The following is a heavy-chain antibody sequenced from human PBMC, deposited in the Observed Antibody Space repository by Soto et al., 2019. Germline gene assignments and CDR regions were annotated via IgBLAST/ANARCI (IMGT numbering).Heavy chain of an antibody. Sequence: ESGGGVVQPGRSLRLSCAASGFTFSSYAMHWVRQAPGKGLEWVAVISYDGSNKYYADSVKGRFTISRDNSKNTLYLQMNSLRAEDTAVYYCARGGYSGYERFDYWGQGTLVTVSS. CDR3: ARGGYSGYERFDY. J-gene: IGHJ4*02. V-gene: IGHV3-30-3*01. CDR1: GFTFSSYA. CDR2: ISYDGSNK. D-gene: IGHD5-12*01.